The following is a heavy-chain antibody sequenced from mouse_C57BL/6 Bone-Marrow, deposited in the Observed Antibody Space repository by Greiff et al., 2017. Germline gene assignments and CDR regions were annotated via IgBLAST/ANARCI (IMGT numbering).Heavy chain of an antibody. CDR3: TTGYDWFAY. CDR1: GFNIKDDY. Sequence: VQLQQSGAELVRPGASVKLSCTASGFNIKDDYMHWVKQRPEQGLEWIGWIDPENGDTEYASKFQGKATLPADTSSHTAYLQLSSLSSEDTAVYYCTTGYDWFAYWGQGTLVTVSA. D-gene: IGHD2-3*01. V-gene: IGHV14-4*01. CDR2: IDPENGDT. J-gene: IGHJ3*01.